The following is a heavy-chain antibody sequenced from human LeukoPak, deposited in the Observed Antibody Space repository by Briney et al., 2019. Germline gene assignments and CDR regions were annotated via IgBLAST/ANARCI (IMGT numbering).Heavy chain of an antibody. CDR3: ARDGPAYTSRWYDYYYGLDV. CDR2: IYHSGST. D-gene: IGHD2-2*01. J-gene: IGHJ6*02. V-gene: IGHV4-59*01. CDR1: GDSIGSYF. Sequence: SETLSLTCTVSGDSIGSYFWSWIRQSPGKGLEWIGHIYHSGSTNYNPSLKSRVTISIDTSKNQFSLKLTSVTSADTAVYYCARDGPAYTSRWYDYYYGLDVWGQGTTVTVSS.